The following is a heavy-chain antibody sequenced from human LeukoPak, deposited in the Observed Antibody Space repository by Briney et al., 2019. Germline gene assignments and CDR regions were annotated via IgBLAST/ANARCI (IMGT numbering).Heavy chain of an antibody. Sequence: GESLKISCKGSGYSFTSYWIGWVRQMPGKGLEWMGIIYPGDSDTRYSPSFRGQVTISVDKSTSTAFLEWTSLKASDTAIYYCARPGGHNNGRKEDTFDMWGQGTRVIVSS. CDR1: GYSFTSYW. D-gene: IGHD1-14*01. CDR3: ARPGGHNNGRKEDTFDM. CDR2: IYPGDSDT. V-gene: IGHV5-51*01. J-gene: IGHJ3*02.